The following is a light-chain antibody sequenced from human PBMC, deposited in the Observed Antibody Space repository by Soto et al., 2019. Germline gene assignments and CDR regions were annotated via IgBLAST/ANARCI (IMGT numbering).Light chain of an antibody. Sequence: EIVMTQSPATLSVSPGERATLSCRASQSFSSNLAWYQQKPCQALRLLIYGASTRATGIPARFSGSGSGTEFTLTFSSLQSEDFAVYYCQQYNNWPPKTFGQGTKVDIK. CDR2: GAS. CDR1: QSFSSN. CDR3: QQYNNWPPKT. V-gene: IGKV3-15*01. J-gene: IGKJ1*01.